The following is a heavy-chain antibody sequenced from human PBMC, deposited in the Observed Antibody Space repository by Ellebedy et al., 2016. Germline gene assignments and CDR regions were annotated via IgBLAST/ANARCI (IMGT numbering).Heavy chain of an antibody. CDR3: ARDVVAGFYYYYYGMDV. CDR1: GYTFSNYG. V-gene: IGHV1-18*01. Sequence: ASVKVSXXASGYTFSNYGITWVRQAPGQGLEWMGWISAYNGNTNYAQKLQGRVTMTTDTSTSTAYMELSSLRSEDTAVYYCARDVVAGFYYYYYGMDVWGQGTTVTVSS. CDR2: ISAYNGNT. D-gene: IGHD6-13*01. J-gene: IGHJ6*02.